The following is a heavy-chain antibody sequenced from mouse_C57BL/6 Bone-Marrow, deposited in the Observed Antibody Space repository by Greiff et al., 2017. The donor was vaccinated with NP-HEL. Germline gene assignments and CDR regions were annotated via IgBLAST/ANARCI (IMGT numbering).Heavy chain of an antibody. CDR1: GYTFTDYY. Sequence: EVQLQQSGPELVKPGASVKISCKASGYTFTDYYMNWVKQSHGKSLEWIGDIHPNNGGNSYNQKFKGKATLTVDKSSSTAYMELHSLTSEDSAVYYCARATDYDYDGAMDFWGQGTSVTVSA. CDR3: ARATDYDYDGAMDF. V-gene: IGHV1-26*01. D-gene: IGHD2-4*01. J-gene: IGHJ4*01. CDR2: IHPNNGGN.